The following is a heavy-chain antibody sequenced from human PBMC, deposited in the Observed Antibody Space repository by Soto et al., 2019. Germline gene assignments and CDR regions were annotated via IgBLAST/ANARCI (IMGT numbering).Heavy chain of an antibody. CDR1: GGSISSYY. V-gene: IGHV4-59*01. CDR2: IYYSGST. CDR3: ARGDDFWSGYTFDY. J-gene: IGHJ4*02. D-gene: IGHD3-3*01. Sequence: SDTLSLTCTVSGGSISSYYWSWIRQPPGKGLEWIGYIYYSGSTNYNPSLKSRVTISVDTSKNQFSLKLSSVTAADTAVYYCARGDDFWSGYTFDYWGQGTLVTVSS.